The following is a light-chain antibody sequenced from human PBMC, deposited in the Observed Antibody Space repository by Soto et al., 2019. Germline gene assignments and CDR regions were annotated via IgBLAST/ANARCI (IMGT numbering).Light chain of an antibody. CDR2: KAS. J-gene: IGKJ1*01. CDR3: QQSNSYST. V-gene: IGKV1-5*03. Sequence: DIPMTQSPSTLSASVGDRVTITCRASQSISSWLAWYQQKPGEPPKLLIYKASSLESGVPSRFSGSGSETEFTLTRSSLQADDFASYYCQQSNSYSTFGQGTKLEIK. CDR1: QSISSW.